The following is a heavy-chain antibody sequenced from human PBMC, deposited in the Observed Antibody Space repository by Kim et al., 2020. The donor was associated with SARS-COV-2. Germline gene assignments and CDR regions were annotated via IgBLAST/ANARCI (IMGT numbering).Heavy chain of an antibody. CDR1: GFTFSSYG. D-gene: IGHD3-10*01. Sequence: GGSLRLSCSASGFTFSSYGMHWVRQAPGKGLEYVAAICSDGSNTYYADSVKGRFTISRDNSKNTLYLQMSSLRVEDTAMYYCVRSSYYAYYCYCKGSSF. V-gene: IGHV3-33*01. CDR2: ICSDGSNT. CDR3: VRSSYYAYYCYCKGSSF. J-gene: IGHJ3*01.